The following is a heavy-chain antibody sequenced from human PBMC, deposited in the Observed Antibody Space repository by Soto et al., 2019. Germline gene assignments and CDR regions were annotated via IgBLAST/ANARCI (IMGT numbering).Heavy chain of an antibody. CDR3: TRRGRQSANWFDP. J-gene: IGHJ5*02. Sequence: QVQLVQSGAEVKTPGSSVKVSCKASGGTFNSYSIDWVRQAPGQGFEWMGGIIPMSGRPNYAQRFQGRVTFSEDKSNIKFYMEVNSLTHEDTAVYYCTRRGRQSANWFDPWGQGTLVTVSS. V-gene: IGHV1-69*06. CDR1: GGTFNSYS. CDR2: IIPMSGRP.